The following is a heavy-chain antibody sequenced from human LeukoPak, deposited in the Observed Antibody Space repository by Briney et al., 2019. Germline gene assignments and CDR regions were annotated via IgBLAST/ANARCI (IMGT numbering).Heavy chain of an antibody. CDR2: ISAYNGNT. V-gene: IGHV1-18*01. J-gene: IGHJ4*02. Sequence: ASVKVSCKASGYTFTSYGLSWVRQAPGQGLEWMGWISAYNGNTNYAQKLQGRVTMTTDTSTSTAYMELRSLRSDDTAVYYCARFLYCSSTSCYFHFDYWGQGTLVTVSS. CDR3: ARFLYCSSTSCYFHFDY. CDR1: GYTFTSYG. D-gene: IGHD2-2*01.